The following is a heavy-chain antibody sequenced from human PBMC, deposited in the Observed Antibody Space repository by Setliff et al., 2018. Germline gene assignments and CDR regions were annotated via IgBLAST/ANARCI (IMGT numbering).Heavy chain of an antibody. J-gene: IGHJ5*02. D-gene: IGHD3-3*01. Sequence: PSETLSLTCTVSGGSISYYYWTWIRQSAGKGLEWIGHFYTSGNTNYNPSLKSRVTISVDTSKNQFSLKLSSVTAADPATYYCARGGPTLTISRVLVVSSFDPWGQGSRVTVS. V-gene: IGHV4-4*07. CDR2: FYTSGNT. CDR3: ARGGPTLTISRVLVVSSFDP. CDR1: GGSISYYY.